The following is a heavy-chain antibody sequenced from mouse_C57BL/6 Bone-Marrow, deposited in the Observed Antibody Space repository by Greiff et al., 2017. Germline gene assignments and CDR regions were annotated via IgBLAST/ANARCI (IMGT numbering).Heavy chain of an antibody. Sequence: QVHVKQPGAELVRPGSSVKLSCKASGYTFTSYWMDWVKQRPGQGLEWIGNIYPSDSENHYNQKFKDKATLTVDKSSSTDYLQLSSLTSEDSAVYYCARTYITTEAYAMDYWGQGTSVTVSS. CDR2: IYPSDSEN. V-gene: IGHV1-61*01. J-gene: IGHJ4*01. CDR1: GYTFTSYW. CDR3: ARTYITTEAYAMDY. D-gene: IGHD1-1*01.